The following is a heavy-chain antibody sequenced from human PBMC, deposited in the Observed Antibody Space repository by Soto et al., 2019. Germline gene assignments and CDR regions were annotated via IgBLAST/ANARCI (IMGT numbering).Heavy chain of an antibody. Sequence: SETLSLTCTVSGGSIGSSSYYWGWIRQPPGKGLEWIGSIYYSGSTYHNPSLKSRVTISVDTSRNQISLRLRSVTAADTAVYYCARDTSSTSLRAEYFQFWGQGTQVTVSS. CDR1: GGSIGSSSYY. CDR2: IYYSGST. CDR3: ARDTSSTSLRAEYFQF. J-gene: IGHJ1*01. D-gene: IGHD6-13*01. V-gene: IGHV4-39*01.